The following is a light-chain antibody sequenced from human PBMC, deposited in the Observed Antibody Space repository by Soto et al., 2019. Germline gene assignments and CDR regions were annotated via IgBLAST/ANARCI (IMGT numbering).Light chain of an antibody. CDR3: GTWESSLSIFV. CDR1: SSNIGKYY. J-gene: IGLJ1*01. V-gene: IGLV1-51*02. CDR2: END. Sequence: QSVLTQPPSVSAAPGQKVTMSCSGGSSNIGKYYVSWHQQLPGTAPKLLIYENDKRPSGIPDRFSGSKSGTSATLGITGLQTGDEADYYCGTWESSLSIFVFGTGTKLTVL.